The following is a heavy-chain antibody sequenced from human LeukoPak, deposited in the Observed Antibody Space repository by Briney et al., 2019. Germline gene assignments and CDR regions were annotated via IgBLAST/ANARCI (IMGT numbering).Heavy chain of an antibody. CDR2: IYPGDSDT. V-gene: IGHV5-51*01. D-gene: IGHD3-10*01. Sequence: GESLKISCKGSGYTFTTYWIAWVRQKPGKGLEWMGIIYPGDSDTRYSPSFQGQVTISADKSISTAYLQWSSLKASDTAMYYCARQVVRGVISNWFDPWGQGTLVTVSS. CDR3: ARQVVRGVISNWFDP. J-gene: IGHJ5*02. CDR1: GYTFTTYW.